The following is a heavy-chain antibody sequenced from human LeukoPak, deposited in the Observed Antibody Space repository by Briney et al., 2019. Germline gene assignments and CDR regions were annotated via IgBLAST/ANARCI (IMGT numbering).Heavy chain of an antibody. CDR1: GFTVSSNY. J-gene: IGHJ3*02. CDR3: AREERWDSTVTSNDAFDI. V-gene: IGHV3-53*01. CDR2: IYSGGST. D-gene: IGHD4-17*01. Sequence: PGGSLRLSCAASGFTVSSNYMSWVRQAPGKGLEWVSVIYSGGSTYYADSVKGRFTISRDNSKNTLYLQMNSLRAEDTAVYYCAREERWDSTVTSNDAFDIWGQGTMVTVSS.